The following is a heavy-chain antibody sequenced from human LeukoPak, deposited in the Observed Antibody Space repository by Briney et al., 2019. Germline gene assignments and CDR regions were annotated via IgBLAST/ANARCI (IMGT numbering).Heavy chain of an antibody. CDR1: GFTFGDYA. D-gene: IGHD3-10*01. CDR3: ARIEVSGHGFDY. J-gene: IGHJ4*02. Sequence: GRSLRLSCTTSGFTFGDYAVTWVRQAPGKGLEWVCFMRSKAYGGATEYAASVRGRFTISRDDSKSIAHLQMNSLRTEDTAMYYCARIEVSGHGFDYWGQGALVTVSP. V-gene: IGHV3-49*04. CDR2: MRSKAYGGAT.